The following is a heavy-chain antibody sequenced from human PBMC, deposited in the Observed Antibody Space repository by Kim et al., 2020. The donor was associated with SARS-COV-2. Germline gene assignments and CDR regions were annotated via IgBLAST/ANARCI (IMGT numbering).Heavy chain of an antibody. Sequence: REKYYVDSVKGRFTISRDNAKDSLYLQMNGLRVEDTAVYYCARSTLAMDYWGQGTLVTVSS. V-gene: IGHV3-7*01. D-gene: IGHD5-18*01. CDR3: ARSTLAMDY. J-gene: IGHJ4*02. CDR2: REK.